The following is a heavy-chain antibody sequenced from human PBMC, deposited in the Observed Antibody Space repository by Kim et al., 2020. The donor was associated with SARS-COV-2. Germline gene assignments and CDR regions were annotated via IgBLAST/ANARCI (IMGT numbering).Heavy chain of an antibody. V-gene: IGHV3-23*01. CDR2: ITATGGIT. D-gene: IGHD1-26*01. J-gene: IGHJ4*02. Sequence: GGSLRLSCAASGFTFSTYSMTWVRQAPGKGLEWVSGITATGGITHYADSVKGRFTISRDDSKNTLYLQMNSLRAEDTALYYCAKDYYGSSTGYSDYWGQG. CDR1: GFTFSTYS. CDR3: AKDYYGSSTGYSDY.